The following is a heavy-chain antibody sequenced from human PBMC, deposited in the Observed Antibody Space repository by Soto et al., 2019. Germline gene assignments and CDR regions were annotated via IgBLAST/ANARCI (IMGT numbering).Heavy chain of an antibody. CDR1: GGSFSGYI. Sequence: SETLSLTCDVYGGSFSGYIWTWIRQTPGKGLQWIGQINHSGSANYNPSLKSRVTISVHTSNSQLSLELSSVTAADTAVYYCARHSRYCSSTNCYAVYYYGMDVWGQGTTVTVSS. CDR2: INHSGSA. V-gene: IGHV4-34*01. CDR3: ARHSRYCSSTNCYAVYYYGMDV. J-gene: IGHJ6*02. D-gene: IGHD2-2*01.